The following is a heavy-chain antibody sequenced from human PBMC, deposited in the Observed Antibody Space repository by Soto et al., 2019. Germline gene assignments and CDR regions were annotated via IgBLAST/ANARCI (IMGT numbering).Heavy chain of an antibody. D-gene: IGHD2-8*02. J-gene: IGHJ4*02. V-gene: IGHV4-39*01. CDR3: ARHHCPRGPCYLDY. Sequence: PSETLSLTCSVSGASIISNDYYWGWIRQPPGEGLQWIGTIYSNGITYYSPSLTSRLTLSVDTSRDQFSLRLYSVTAADTAIYFCARHHCPRGPCYLDYGGPGILVTVPS. CDR1: GASIISNDYY. CDR2: IYSNGIT.